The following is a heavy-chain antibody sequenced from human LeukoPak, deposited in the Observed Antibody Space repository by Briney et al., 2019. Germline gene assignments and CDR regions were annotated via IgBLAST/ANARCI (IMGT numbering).Heavy chain of an antibody. D-gene: IGHD5-12*01. Sequence: GGSLRLSCAASGFTFSNYWMHWVRQAPGKGLVWVSRINSDGINTSYADSVKGRFTISRDNAKNTLNLQMNSPRAEDTAVYHCARGPSGYHNTGGQGTLVTVSS. J-gene: IGHJ4*02. CDR2: INSDGINT. V-gene: IGHV3-74*01. CDR1: GFTFSNYW. CDR3: ARGPSGYHNT.